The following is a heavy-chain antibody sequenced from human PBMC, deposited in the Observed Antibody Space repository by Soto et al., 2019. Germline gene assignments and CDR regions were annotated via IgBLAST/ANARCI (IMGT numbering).Heavy chain of an antibody. V-gene: IGHV3-33*01. CDR1: GFTFSSYT. D-gene: IGHD3-3*01. CDR2: IWHDGSNK. J-gene: IGHJ4*02. Sequence: QVQLVESGGGVVQPGRSLRLSCAASGFTFSSYTMHWVRQTPGKGLEWLAVIWHDGSNKYYADSVKGLFTSSRANSKNXXYLQMGSLRAEYTAMYYCARDHSDSWFGYYSGLDYWGQGTLVTVSS. CDR3: ARDHSDSWFGYYSGLDY.